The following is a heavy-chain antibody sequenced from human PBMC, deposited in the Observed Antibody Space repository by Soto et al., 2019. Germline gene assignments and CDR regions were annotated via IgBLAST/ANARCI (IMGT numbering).Heavy chain of an antibody. D-gene: IGHD3-16*01. CDR2: INHSGST. V-gene: IGHV4-34*01. Sequence: LETLSLTCAVYGGSFSGYYWSLIRQPPGKGLEWIGEINHSGSTNYNPSLKSRVTISVDTSKNQFSLKLSSVTAADTAVYYYALGHSYYYYGMDVWGQGTTVTVSS. CDR1: GGSFSGYY. J-gene: IGHJ6*02. CDR3: ALGHSYYYYGMDV.